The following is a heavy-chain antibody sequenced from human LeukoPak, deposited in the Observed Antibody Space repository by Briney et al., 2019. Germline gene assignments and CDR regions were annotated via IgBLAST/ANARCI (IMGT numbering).Heavy chain of an antibody. CDR1: GYTFTSYD. Sequence: ASVKVSCKASGYTFTSYDINWVRQATGQGLEWMGWMNPNSGNTGYAQKFQGRVTMTRNTSISTAYMELSSLRSEDTAVYYCARGRGGDTIFGVVISLSHWFDPWGRGTLVTVSS. CDR2: MNPNSGNT. CDR3: ARGRGGDTIFGVVISLSHWFDP. V-gene: IGHV1-8*01. J-gene: IGHJ5*02. D-gene: IGHD3-3*01.